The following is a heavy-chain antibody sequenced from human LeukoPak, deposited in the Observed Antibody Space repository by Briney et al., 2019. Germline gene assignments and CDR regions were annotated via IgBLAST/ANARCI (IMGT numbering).Heavy chain of an antibody. J-gene: IGHJ5*02. Sequence: GGSLRLSCAASGFTFSSYGMHWVRQAPGKGLEWVAFIRYDGGNKYYADSVKGRFTISRDNSKNTLYLQMNSLRAEDTAVYYCAKDRAYNWFDPWGQGTLVTVSS. CDR2: IRYDGGNK. CDR3: AKDRAYNWFDP. CDR1: GFTFSSYG. V-gene: IGHV3-30*02.